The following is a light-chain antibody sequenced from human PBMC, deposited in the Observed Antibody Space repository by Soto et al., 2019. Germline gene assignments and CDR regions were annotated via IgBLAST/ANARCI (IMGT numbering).Light chain of an antibody. V-gene: IGLV1-47*01. CDR1: SSNIGSNY. CDR2: RNN. J-gene: IGLJ1*01. CDR3: EAWDQCRRFFFV. Sequence: QSALTQPPSASGTPGQRVTISCSGSSSNIGSNYVYWYQQLPGTAPKLLIYRNNQRPSGAPDRFSGSKSCTSASLAISGPRSVDEANYYCEAWDQCRRFFFVSGTGTKFPVL.